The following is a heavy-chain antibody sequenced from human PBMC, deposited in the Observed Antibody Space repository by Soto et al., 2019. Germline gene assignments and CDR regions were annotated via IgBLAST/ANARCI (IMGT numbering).Heavy chain of an antibody. D-gene: IGHD6-13*01. CDR1: GYTFTSYA. CDR3: ARGRQLVPNYYYGMDV. J-gene: IGHJ6*02. Sequence: QVQLVQSGAEVKKPGASVKVSCKASGYTFTSYAMHWVRQAPGQRLEWMGWINAGNGNTKYSQKFQGRVTITRDTSASKAYMELSILRSEDTAVYYCARGRQLVPNYYYGMDVWGQGTTVTVFS. V-gene: IGHV1-3*01. CDR2: INAGNGNT.